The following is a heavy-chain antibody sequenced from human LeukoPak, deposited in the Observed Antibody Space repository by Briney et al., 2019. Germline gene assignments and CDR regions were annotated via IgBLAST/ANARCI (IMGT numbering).Heavy chain of an antibody. V-gene: IGHV1-18*01. D-gene: IGHD3-3*01. J-gene: IGHJ4*02. CDR1: GYTFSSYG. CDR2: ISAYDGDT. Sequence: ASVKVSCKASGYTFSSYGISWVRQAPGQGLEWMGWISAYDGDTNYAQKFQGRVTMTTDTSTNTAYMELRSLRSDDTAVYYCARDLFGVHSVGYWGQGTLVTVSS. CDR3: ARDLFGVHSVGY.